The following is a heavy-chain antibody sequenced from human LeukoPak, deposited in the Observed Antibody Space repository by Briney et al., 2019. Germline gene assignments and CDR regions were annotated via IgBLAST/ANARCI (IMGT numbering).Heavy chain of an antibody. CDR2: ISAYNGKT. D-gene: IGHD6-19*01. Sequence: ASVKVSCKASGYTFTSYGISWVRQAPREVLEWMGWISAYNGKTNYAQKLQGRVTMTTDTSTSTAYMELRSLRSDDTAVYYCARDGVAVVFDYWGQGTLVTVSS. J-gene: IGHJ4*02. CDR3: ARDGVAVVFDY. V-gene: IGHV1-18*01. CDR1: GYTFTSYG.